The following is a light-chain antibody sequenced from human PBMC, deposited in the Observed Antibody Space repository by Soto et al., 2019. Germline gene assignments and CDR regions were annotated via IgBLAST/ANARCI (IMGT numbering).Light chain of an antibody. CDR1: QSISSTD. CDR3: QQYYASSWT. Sequence: EIVLTQSPGTLSLSPGERATLSCRASQSISSTDLAWYRQKPGQAPRLLIYAASSRATGIPDRFSGSGSGTDFTLTISRLEPEDFSVYYCQQYYASSWTFGQGTMVEIK. J-gene: IGKJ1*01. CDR2: AAS. V-gene: IGKV3-20*01.